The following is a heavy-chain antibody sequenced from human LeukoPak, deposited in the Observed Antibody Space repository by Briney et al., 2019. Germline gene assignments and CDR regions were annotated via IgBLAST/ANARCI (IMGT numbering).Heavy chain of an antibody. V-gene: IGHV1-18*01. J-gene: IGHJ6*03. D-gene: IGHD3-10*01. Sequence: ASVKVSCKASGYTFTSYDIIWVRQTPGQGLEWMGWISTYNGKTTYAQKLQGRVTMTTDTSTSTAYMELRSLRSDDTAVYYCARGTPSFGVSYYYYMDVWGTGTTVTVSS. CDR1: GYTFTSYD. CDR2: ISTYNGKT. CDR3: ARGTPSFGVSYYYYMDV.